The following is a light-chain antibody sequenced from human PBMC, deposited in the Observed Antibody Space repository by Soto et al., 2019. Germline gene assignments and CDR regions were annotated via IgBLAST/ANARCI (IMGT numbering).Light chain of an antibody. V-gene: IGKV1-39*01. CDR3: QQSYSTPLT. J-gene: IGKJ4*01. CDR2: AAS. CDR1: QSISSW. Sequence: IQLTQSHCFLSASXGDRVTVTCRASQSISSWLAWYQQKPGKAPKLLIYAASSLQSGVPSRFSGSGSGTDFTLTISSLQPEDFATYYCQQSYSTPLTVGGGTKVDIK.